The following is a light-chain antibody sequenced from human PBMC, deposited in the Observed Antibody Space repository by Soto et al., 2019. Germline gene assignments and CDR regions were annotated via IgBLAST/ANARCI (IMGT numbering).Light chain of an antibody. CDR3: EQYNNWPPTIT. J-gene: IGKJ5*01. CDR2: GAS. V-gene: IGKV3-15*01. Sequence: EIVMTQSPATLSVSPGERATLSCRASQSVSSNLAWYQQKPGQAPRLLIYGASTRATGIPARFSGSGSGTEFTLTISSLQSEYFAFYYCEQYNNWPPTITFGQGTRVAI. CDR1: QSVSSN.